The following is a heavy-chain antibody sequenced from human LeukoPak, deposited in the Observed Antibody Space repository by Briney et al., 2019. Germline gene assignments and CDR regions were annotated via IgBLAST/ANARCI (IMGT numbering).Heavy chain of an antibody. CDR3: ARRSLGGYYYYMDV. Sequence: PSETLSLTCTVSGGSISSGGYYWSWIRQHPGKGLEWIGYIYYSGSTYYNLSLKSRVTISVDTSKNQFSLKLSSVTAADTAVYYCARRSLGGYYYYMDVWGKGTTVTVSS. V-gene: IGHV4-31*03. CDR2: IYYSGST. CDR1: GGSISSGGYY. D-gene: IGHD1-26*01. J-gene: IGHJ6*03.